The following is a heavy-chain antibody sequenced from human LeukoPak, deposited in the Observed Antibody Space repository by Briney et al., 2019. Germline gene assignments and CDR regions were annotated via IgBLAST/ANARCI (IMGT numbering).Heavy chain of an antibody. D-gene: IGHD1-26*01. V-gene: IGHV3-23*01. CDR2: ISASGSST. J-gene: IGHJ4*02. CDR1: GFTFSSFA. Sequence: GSLRLSCTASGFTFSSFAMSWVRQAAGKRLEWVSTISASGSSTYYADSVKGRFSISRDDSKNTLYLQLNSLRAEDTAVYYCTKDRFSGGYYGYWGQGTLVTVSS. CDR3: TKDRFSGGYYGY.